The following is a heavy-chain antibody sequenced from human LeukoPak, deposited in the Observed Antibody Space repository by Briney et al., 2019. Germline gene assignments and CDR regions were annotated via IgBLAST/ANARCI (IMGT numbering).Heavy chain of an antibody. J-gene: IGHJ4*02. CDR3: ARDLEYTTSSGDY. D-gene: IGHD6-6*01. Sequence: PGGSLRLSCAASGFTFSKYGMHWVRQAPGKGLEWVSYISSSGSTIFYADSVKGRFTISRDNAKNSLYLQMNSLRAEDTAVYYCARDLEYTTSSGDYWGQGTLVIVSS. V-gene: IGHV3-48*03. CDR2: ISSSGSTI. CDR1: GFTFSKYG.